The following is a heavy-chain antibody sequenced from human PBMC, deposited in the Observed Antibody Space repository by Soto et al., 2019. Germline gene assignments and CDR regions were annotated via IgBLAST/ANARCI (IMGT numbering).Heavy chain of an antibody. CDR1: GFTFTRYS. Sequence: GGSLRLSCAASGFTFTRYSMNWVRQAPGKGLEWVSSISSTTNYIYYGDSMKGRFTISRDNAKNSLYLEMNSLRAEDTAVYYCARESEDPTSNNDYWGQGTLVTVSS. J-gene: IGHJ4*02. V-gene: IGHV3-21*06. CDR2: ISSTTNYI. CDR3: ARESEDPTSNNDY.